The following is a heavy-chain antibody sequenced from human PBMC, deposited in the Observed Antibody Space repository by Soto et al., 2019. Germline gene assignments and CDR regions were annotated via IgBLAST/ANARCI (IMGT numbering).Heavy chain of an antibody. CDR2: TYYRSKWYN. D-gene: IGHD1-26*01. CDR3: ARDWSQGEEQRNKWFDP. V-gene: IGHV6-1*01. Sequence: SQTLSLTCAISGDSVSSNSAAWNWIRQSPSRGLEWLGRTYYRSKWYNDYAVSVKSRITINPDTSKNQFSLQLNSVTPEDTAVYYCARDWSQGEEQRNKWFDPWGQGTLVTLSA. CDR1: GDSVSSNSAA. J-gene: IGHJ5*02.